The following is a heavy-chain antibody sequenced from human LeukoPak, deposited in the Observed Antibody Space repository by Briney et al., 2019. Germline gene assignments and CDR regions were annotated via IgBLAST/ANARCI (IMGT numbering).Heavy chain of an antibody. CDR3: AKAGAVVVVAAKYFDY. Sequence: PGGSLRLSCAASGFTFSSYGIHWVRQAPGKGLEWVAFIRYDGSNKYYTDSVKGRFTISRDNSKNTLYLQMNSLRAEDTAVYYCAKAGAVVVVAAKYFDYWGQGTLVTVSS. D-gene: IGHD2-15*01. CDR1: GFTFSSYG. J-gene: IGHJ4*02. V-gene: IGHV3-30*02. CDR2: IRYDGSNK.